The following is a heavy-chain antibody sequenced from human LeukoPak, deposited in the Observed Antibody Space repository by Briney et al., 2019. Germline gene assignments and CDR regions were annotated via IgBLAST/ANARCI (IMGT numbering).Heavy chain of an antibody. D-gene: IGHD3-10*01. J-gene: IGHJ4*02. CDR3: ARVWGYYGSGSYYPRPGYFDY. CDR1: GGSISSHY. Sequence: SETLSLTCTVSGGSISSHYWSWIRQPPGKGLEWIGYIYYSGSTNYNPSLKSRVTISVDTSKNQFSLKLSSVTAADTAVYYCARVWGYYGSGSYYPRPGYFDYCGQGTLVTVSS. CDR2: IYYSGST. V-gene: IGHV4-59*11.